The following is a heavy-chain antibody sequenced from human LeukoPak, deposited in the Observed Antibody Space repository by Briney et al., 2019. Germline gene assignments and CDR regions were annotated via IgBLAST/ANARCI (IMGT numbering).Heavy chain of an antibody. J-gene: IGHJ4*02. CDR2: ISWNSGSI. CDR3: VKVAYSSGWTNYFFDY. D-gene: IGHD6-19*01. CDR1: GFTFDDYA. Sequence: GRSLRLSCAASGFTFDDYAMHWVRQAPGKGLEWVSGISWNSGSIGYADSVKGRFTISRDNAKNSLYLQMNSLRAEDTALYYCVKVAYSSGWTNYFFDYWGQGTLVTVSS. V-gene: IGHV3-9*01.